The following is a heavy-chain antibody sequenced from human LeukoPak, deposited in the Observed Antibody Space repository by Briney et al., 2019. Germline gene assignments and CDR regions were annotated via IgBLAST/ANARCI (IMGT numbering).Heavy chain of an antibody. CDR1: GFTFSTYA. J-gene: IGHJ4*02. CDR3: AKDTAMAPFDY. CDR2: ISGSGGST. V-gene: IGHV3-23*01. Sequence: GGSLRLSCAASGFTFSTYAMSWVRQSPGKGLEWVSTISGSGGSTYYADSVKGRFTISRDNSKNALYLQMNSLGAEDTAVYYCAKDTAMAPFDYWGQGTLVTVSS. D-gene: IGHD5-18*01.